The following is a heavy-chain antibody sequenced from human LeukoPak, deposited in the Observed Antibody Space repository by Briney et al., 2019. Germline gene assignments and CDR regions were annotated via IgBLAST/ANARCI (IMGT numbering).Heavy chain of an antibody. Sequence: DRSLRLSCAASAFIFDDYAMHWVRQAPGKGLEWVSGINWNSGRTVYADSVKGRFTISRDNAKNALYLQMNSLRTEDTAFYYCAKDQTSGIAGPFDSWGQGTLVTVSS. D-gene: IGHD6-13*01. J-gene: IGHJ5*01. CDR2: INWNSGRT. CDR3: AKDQTSGIAGPFDS. CDR1: AFIFDDYA. V-gene: IGHV3-9*01.